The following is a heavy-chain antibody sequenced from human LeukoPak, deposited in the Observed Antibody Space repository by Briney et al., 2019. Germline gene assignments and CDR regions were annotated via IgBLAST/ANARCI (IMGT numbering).Heavy chain of an antibody. CDR2: IYYSGST. J-gene: IGHJ4*02. CDR3: ARGQMATIDY. D-gene: IGHD5-24*01. CDR1: GGSISSYY. Sequence: SETLSLTCTVSGGSISSYYWSWIRQPPGKGLEWIGYIYYSGSTNYNPPLKSRVTISVDTSKNQFSLKLSSVTAADTAVYYCARGQMATIDYWGQGTLVTVSS. V-gene: IGHV4-59*01.